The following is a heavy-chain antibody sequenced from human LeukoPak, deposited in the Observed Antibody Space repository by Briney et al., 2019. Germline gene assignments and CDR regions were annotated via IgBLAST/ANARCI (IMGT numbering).Heavy chain of an antibody. CDR2: ISSSSSTI. D-gene: IGHD2-15*01. CDR3: ARGPLFILLYYMDV. Sequence: GGSLRLSCAASGFTFSSYSMNWVRQAPGKGLEWVSYISSSSSTIYYADSVKGRFTISRDNAKNSLYLQMNSLRAEDTAVYYCARGPLFILLYYMDVWGKGTTVTVSS. CDR1: GFTFSSYS. V-gene: IGHV3-48*01. J-gene: IGHJ6*03.